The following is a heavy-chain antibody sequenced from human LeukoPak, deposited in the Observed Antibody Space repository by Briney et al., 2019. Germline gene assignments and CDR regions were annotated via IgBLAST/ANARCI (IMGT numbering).Heavy chain of an antibody. D-gene: IGHD3-10*01. Sequence: SETLSLTCTVSGASIGSFYWSWIRQPAGKGLEWIGRVHSSGSTNYIPSIESRVTMSVDTSKNQFSLKLNSVTAADTAMYYCAREAVDYDSGSHDYWGQGTLVTVSS. J-gene: IGHJ4*02. CDR2: VHSSGST. V-gene: IGHV4-4*07. CDR3: AREAVDYDSGSHDY. CDR1: GASIGSFY.